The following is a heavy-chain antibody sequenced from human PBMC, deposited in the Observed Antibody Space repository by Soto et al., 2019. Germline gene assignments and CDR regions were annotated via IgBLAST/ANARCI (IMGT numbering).Heavy chain of an antibody. CDR1: EFAFSTFG. CDR2: ISAIGDST. J-gene: IGHJ3*01. D-gene: IGHD2-15*01. V-gene: IGHV3-23*01. CDR3: ATVGPYAPRWDF. Sequence: EVQVLESGGGLVQPGGSLRLSCVFSEFAFSTFGMSWVRQAPGKGLESVSSISAIGDSTYHADSVKCRFSISRYKSRNSLYLQMNNLRAEDTAVDYCATVGPYAPRWDFWGQGTGVTVSS.